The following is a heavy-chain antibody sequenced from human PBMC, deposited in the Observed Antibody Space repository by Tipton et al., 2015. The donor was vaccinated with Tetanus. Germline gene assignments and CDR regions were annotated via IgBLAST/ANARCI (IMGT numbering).Heavy chain of an antibody. CDR3: AAAMVRGVTHYYYYYGMGV. D-gene: IGHD3-10*01. CDR2: INHSGST. Sequence: TLSLTCAVYGGSFSGYYWSWIRQPPGKGLEWIGEINHSGSTNYNPSLKSRVTISVDTSKNQFSLKLSSVTAADPAVYYCAAAMVRGVTHYYYYYGMGVWGQGTTVTVSS. CDR1: GGSFSGYY. V-gene: IGHV4-34*01. J-gene: IGHJ6*02.